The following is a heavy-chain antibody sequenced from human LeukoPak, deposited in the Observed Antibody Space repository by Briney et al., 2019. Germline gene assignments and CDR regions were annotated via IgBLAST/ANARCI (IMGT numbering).Heavy chain of an antibody. J-gene: IGHJ4*02. D-gene: IGHD6-19*01. CDR3: ARDPSPPDLITVSANDY. CDR2: LNPNSGGT. V-gene: IGHV1-2*06. Sequence: AASVKVSCKTSGYTFTAYYLHWMRQAPGQGLEWEGRLNPNSGGTNYAQKFQGSVTMTRDTSISTAYMEVSRLRSDDTAVYYCARDPSPPDLITVSANDYWGQGTLVTVSS. CDR1: GYTFTAYY.